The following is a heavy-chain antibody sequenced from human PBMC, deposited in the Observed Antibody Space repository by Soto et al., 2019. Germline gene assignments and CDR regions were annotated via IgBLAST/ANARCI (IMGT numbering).Heavy chain of an antibody. CDR1: GFTFRTDS. J-gene: IGHJ4*02. D-gene: IGHD3-22*01. CDR3: ARAPLNDDMSGYHWDY. V-gene: IGHV3-48*01. Sequence: GGSLRLSCAGSGFTFRTDSKNWFRQAPGKGLEWVSYISSSSSTIHYADSVKGRFTISRDNAKNSLYLQMNSLRAEDTAVYYCARAPLNDDMSGYHWDYLGQGT. CDR2: ISSSSSTI.